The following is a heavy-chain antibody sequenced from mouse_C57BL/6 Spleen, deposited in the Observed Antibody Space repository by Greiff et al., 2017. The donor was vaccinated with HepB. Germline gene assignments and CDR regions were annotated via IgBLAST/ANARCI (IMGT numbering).Heavy chain of an antibody. J-gene: IGHJ4*01. CDR1: GYTFTSYD. Sequence: VKLVESGPELVKPGASVKLSCKASGYTFTSYDINWVKQRPGQGLEWIGWIYPRDGSTKYNEKFKGKATLTVDTSSSTAYMELHSLTSEDSAVYFCARSGGGGAMDYWGQGTSVTVSS. D-gene: IGHD1-1*02. CDR3: ARSGGGGAMDY. V-gene: IGHV1-85*01. CDR2: IYPRDGST.